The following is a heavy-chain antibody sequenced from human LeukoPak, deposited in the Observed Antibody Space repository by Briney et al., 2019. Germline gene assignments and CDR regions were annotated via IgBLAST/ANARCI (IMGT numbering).Heavy chain of an antibody. D-gene: IGHD6-13*01. CDR2: ISSSSSYI. V-gene: IGHV3-21*01. CDR3: ARVQDSSSWHFDY. CDR1: GFTFSSYS. Sequence: GGSLRLSCAASGFTFSSYSMNWVRQAPGKGLEWVSSISSSSSYIYYADSVKGRFTISRDNAKNSLYLQMNSLRAEDTAVYYCARVQDSSSWHFDYWGRGTLVTVSS. J-gene: IGHJ4*02.